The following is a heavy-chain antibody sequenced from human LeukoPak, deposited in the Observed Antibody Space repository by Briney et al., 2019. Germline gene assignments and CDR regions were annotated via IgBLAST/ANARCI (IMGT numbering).Heavy chain of an antibody. CDR3: ARDGYDLNTPMVSTICDH. Sequence: GGSLRLSCAASGFTFRSYGMHWVRQAPGKGLEWVAVISFDGSNKYYADSVKGRFTISRDNSKNTMYLQMNSLGAEDTAVYCCARDGYDLNTPMVSTICDHWGQGSLVTVSS. CDR1: GFTFRSYG. J-gene: IGHJ4*02. D-gene: IGHD5-18*01. V-gene: IGHV3-30*03. CDR2: ISFDGSNK.